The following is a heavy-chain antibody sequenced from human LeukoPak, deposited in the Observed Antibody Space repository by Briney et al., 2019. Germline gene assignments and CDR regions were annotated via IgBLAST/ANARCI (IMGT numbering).Heavy chain of an antibody. CDR2: ISGSGGST. CDR3: ARGPYDRSGYRFDY. J-gene: IGHJ4*02. CDR1: GFTFSSYA. D-gene: IGHD3-22*01. Sequence: PGGSLRLSCAASGFTFSSYAMSWVRQAPGKGLEWVSAISGSGGSTYYADSVKGRFTISRDNSKNTLYLQMNSLRAEDTAVYYCARGPYDRSGYRFDYWGQGTLVTVSS. V-gene: IGHV3-23*01.